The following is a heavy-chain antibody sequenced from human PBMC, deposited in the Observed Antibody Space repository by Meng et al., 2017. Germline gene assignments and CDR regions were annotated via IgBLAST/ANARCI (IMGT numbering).Heavy chain of an antibody. Sequence: SETLSLTCTVSGDSISNYYWSWVRQPAGKGLEWIGRIYTSGNTNYNPSLKGRVAMSVDTSKNQFSLNLISVTAADTAVYYCARDLVMGGDWAFDYWGQGKLVTVSS. CDR1: GDSISNYY. D-gene: IGHD2-21*02. J-gene: IGHJ4*02. CDR3: ARDLVMGGDWAFDY. V-gene: IGHV4-4*07. CDR2: IYTSGNT.